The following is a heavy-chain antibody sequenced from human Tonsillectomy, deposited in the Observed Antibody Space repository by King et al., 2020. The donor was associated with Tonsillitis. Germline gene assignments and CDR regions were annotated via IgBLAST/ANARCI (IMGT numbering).Heavy chain of an antibody. D-gene: IGHD1-26*01. CDR2: MYNSGTT. Sequence: LQLQESGPGVVKPSETLSLTCTVSGGSISSSDKFWAWFRQPPGKGLERIGYMYNSGTTFSNPSLKSRITISGGTSANRFSLKLSSVTAADTALYFCARYVSGTFDYWGQGALVTVSS. J-gene: IGHJ4*02. V-gene: IGHV4-39*01. CDR1: GGSISSSDKF. CDR3: ARYVSGTFDY.